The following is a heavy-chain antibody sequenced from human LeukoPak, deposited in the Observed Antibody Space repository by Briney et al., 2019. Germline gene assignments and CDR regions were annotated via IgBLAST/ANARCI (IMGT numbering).Heavy chain of an antibody. CDR3: ATGAVAGPLDYGMDV. V-gene: IGHV1-46*01. CDR1: GYTFTSYY. D-gene: IGHD6-19*01. J-gene: IGHJ6*02. CDR2: INPSGGST. Sequence: ASVKVSCKASGYTFTSYYMHWVRQAPGQGLEWMGIINPSGGSTSYAQKFQGRVTMTRDTSTSTVYMELSSLRSEDTAVYYCATGAVAGPLDYGMDVWGQGTTVTVSS.